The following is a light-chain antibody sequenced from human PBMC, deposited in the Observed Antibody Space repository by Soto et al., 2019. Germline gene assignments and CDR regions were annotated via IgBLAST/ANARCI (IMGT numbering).Light chain of an antibody. CDR2: RSN. CDR1: SSNIGSHS. CDR3: ATWDDSLSGRV. Sequence: QSVLTQPPSASGTPGQRVTISCSGSSSNIGSHSAYWYQQLPGTAPKLLIDRSNQRPSGVPDRFSGSKSGTSASLDISGLRSADEADYYWATWDDSLSGRVFGGGTKLTVL. J-gene: IGLJ3*02. V-gene: IGLV1-47*01.